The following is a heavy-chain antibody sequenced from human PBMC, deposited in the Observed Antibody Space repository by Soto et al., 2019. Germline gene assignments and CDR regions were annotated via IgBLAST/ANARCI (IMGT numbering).Heavy chain of an antibody. V-gene: IGHV4-38-2*02. CDR1: GYSFISGSY. CDR3: ARVHVMVVAGSTFDY. J-gene: IGHJ4*01. Sequence: SETLSLTCTVSGYSFISGSYWAWIRQPPGKGPEWIASIYHGVTTFYNPSLKSRITISVDTSNNQCSLKLTSVTAADTAVYYCARVHVMVVAGSTFDYWGHGTLVTVSS. CDR2: IYHGVTT. D-gene: IGHD6-19*01.